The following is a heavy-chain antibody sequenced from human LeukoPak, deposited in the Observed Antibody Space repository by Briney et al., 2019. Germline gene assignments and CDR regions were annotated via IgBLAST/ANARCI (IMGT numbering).Heavy chain of an antibody. CDR1: GYTFTRYY. CDR3: ARDLTYLVPDY. V-gene: IGHV1-2*02. Sequence: SVKVPCKASGYTFTRYYMLWVRQAPGQGLEGMGWINPNCGGTNYAQKFQDRVTMTRDTSISTAYMELSRLRSDDTAVYYCARDLTYLVPDYWGQETLVTVS. CDR2: INPNCGGT. D-gene: IGHD3-10*01. J-gene: IGHJ4*02.